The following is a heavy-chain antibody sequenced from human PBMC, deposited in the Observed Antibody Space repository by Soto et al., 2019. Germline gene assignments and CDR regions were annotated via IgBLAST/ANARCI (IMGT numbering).Heavy chain of an antibody. D-gene: IGHD3-3*01. J-gene: IGHJ3*02. CDR3: ATDVLRFLEWSPDAFDI. CDR1: GYTLTELS. V-gene: IGHV1-24*01. Sequence: GASVKVSCKVSGYTLTELSMHWVRQAPGKGLEWMGGFDPEDGETIYAQKFQGRVTMTEDTSTDTAYMELSSLRSEDTAVYYCATDVLRFLEWSPDAFDIWGQGTMVTVS. CDR2: FDPEDGET.